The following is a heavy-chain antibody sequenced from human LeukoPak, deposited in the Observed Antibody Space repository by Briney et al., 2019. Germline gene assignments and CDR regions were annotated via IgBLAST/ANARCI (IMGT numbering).Heavy chain of an antibody. V-gene: IGHV4-34*01. Sequence: SETLSLTCAVYGGSFSGYYWSWIRQPPGKGLECIGEIHHSGSTNYNPSLKSRVTISVDTSKNQFSLKLSSVTAADTAVYYCARPRGYFDYWGQGTLVTVSS. D-gene: IGHD3-10*01. CDR2: IHHSGST. CDR1: GGSFSGYY. J-gene: IGHJ4*02. CDR3: ARPRGYFDY.